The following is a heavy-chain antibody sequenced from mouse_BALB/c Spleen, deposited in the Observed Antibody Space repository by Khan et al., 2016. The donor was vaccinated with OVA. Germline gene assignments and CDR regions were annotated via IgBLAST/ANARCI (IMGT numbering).Heavy chain of an antibody. D-gene: IGHD1-1*01. V-gene: IGHV5-17*02. J-gene: IGHJ2*01. CDR3: ATCYLYEYYFDY. CDR2: ISGDSNTN. Sequence: EVQLVESGGGLVQPGGSRKLSCAASGFTFNSYGMHWVRQAPEKGLEWVAYISGDSNTNYYADTVKGRFTISRDNPKNTLFLQMTSLISEDTDMYYCATCYLYEYYFDYWGPGTTLTVS. CDR1: GFTFNSYG.